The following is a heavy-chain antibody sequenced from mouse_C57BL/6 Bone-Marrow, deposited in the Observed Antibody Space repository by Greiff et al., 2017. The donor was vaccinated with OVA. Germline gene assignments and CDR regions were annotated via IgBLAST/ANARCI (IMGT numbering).Heavy chain of an antibody. D-gene: IGHD1-3*01. CDR2: IDPENGDT. J-gene: IGHJ4*01. CDR1: GFNIKDDY. CDR3: TTSKGYAMDY. Sequence: VQLQQSGAELVRPGASVKLSCTASGFNIKDDYMHWVKQRPEQGLEWIGWIDPENGDTEYASKFQGKATITADTSSNTAYLQLSSLTSEDTAVYYCTTSKGYAMDYWGQGTSVTVSS. V-gene: IGHV14-4*01.